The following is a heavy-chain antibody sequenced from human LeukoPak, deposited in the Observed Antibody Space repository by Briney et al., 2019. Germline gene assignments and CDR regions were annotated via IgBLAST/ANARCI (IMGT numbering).Heavy chain of an antibody. D-gene: IGHD3-10*01. V-gene: IGHV4-39*07. J-gene: IGHJ6*02. Sequence: SETLSLTCIVSGGSISSSTYYWGWIRQPPGKGLEWIGEINHSGSTNYNPSLKSRVTISVDTSKNQFSLKLSSVTAADTAVYYCASRRVRGAWGDYYGMDVWGQGTTVTVSS. CDR2: INHSGST. CDR1: GGSISSSTYY. CDR3: ASRRVRGAWGDYYGMDV.